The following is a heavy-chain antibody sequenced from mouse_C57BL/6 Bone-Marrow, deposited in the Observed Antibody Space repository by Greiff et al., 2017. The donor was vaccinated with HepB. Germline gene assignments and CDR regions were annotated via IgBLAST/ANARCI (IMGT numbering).Heavy chain of an antibody. CDR3: ARELLSYYFDY. CDR1: GFTFSDYY. Sequence: EVKLMESEGGLVQPGRSMKLSCTASGFTFSDYYMAWVRQVPEKGLEWVANINYDGSSTYYLDSLRSRFIISRDNAKNILYLQMSSLKSEDTATYYCARELLSYYFDYWGQGTTLTVSS. D-gene: IGHD1-1*01. V-gene: IGHV5-16*01. CDR2: INYDGSST. J-gene: IGHJ2*01.